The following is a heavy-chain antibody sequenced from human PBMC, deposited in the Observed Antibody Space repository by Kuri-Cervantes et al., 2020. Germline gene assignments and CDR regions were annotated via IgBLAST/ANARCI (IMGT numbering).Heavy chain of an antibody. V-gene: IGHV4-61*01. CDR3: ARTGDYCGGDCGWYFDL. CDR2: IYYSGST. J-gene: IGHJ2*01. CDR1: GFSLSNARMG. Sequence: SGPTLVKPTETLTLTCTVSGFSLSNARMGVSWIRQPPGKGLEWIGYIYYSGSTNYNPSLKSRVTISVDTSKNQFSLKLSSVTAADTAVYYCARTGDYCGGDCGWYFDLWGRGTLVTVSS. D-gene: IGHD2-21*02.